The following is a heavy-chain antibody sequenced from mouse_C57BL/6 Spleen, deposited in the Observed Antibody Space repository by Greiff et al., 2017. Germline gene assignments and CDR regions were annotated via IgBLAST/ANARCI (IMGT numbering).Heavy chain of an antibody. V-gene: IGHV1-80*01. CDR1: GYAFSSYW. CDR3: ARSGDYCVAFDY. CDR2: IYPGDGDT. Sequence: QVQLQQPGAELVKPGASVTISCKASGYAFSSYWMHWVKRRPGQGLEWIGQIYPGDGDTNYNGKFKGKATLTADKTSSTAYMQLSSLTSEDSAVYCWARSGDYCVAFDYWGQGTTLTVSS. J-gene: IGHJ2*01. D-gene: IGHD1-1*01.